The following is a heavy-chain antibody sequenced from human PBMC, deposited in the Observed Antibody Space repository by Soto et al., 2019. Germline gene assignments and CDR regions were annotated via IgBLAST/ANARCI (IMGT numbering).Heavy chain of an antibody. D-gene: IGHD6-6*01. CDR2: ISSSSSTI. V-gene: IGHV3-48*02. Sequence: GGSLRLSCAASGFTFSSYSMNWVRQAPGKGLEWVSYISSSSSTIYYADSVKGRFTISRDNAKNSLYLQMNSLRDEDTAVYYCARDRSIAARRVVWGMDVWGQGTTVTVSS. CDR1: GFTFSSYS. CDR3: ARDRSIAARRVVWGMDV. J-gene: IGHJ6*02.